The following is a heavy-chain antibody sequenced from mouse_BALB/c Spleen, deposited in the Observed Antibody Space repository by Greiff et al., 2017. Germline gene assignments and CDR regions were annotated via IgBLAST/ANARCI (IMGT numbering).Heavy chain of an antibody. CDR3: NAYYYGSSSPFDY. J-gene: IGHJ2*01. CDR2: IDPENGDT. D-gene: IGHD1-1*01. CDR1: GFNIKDYY. Sequence: VQLQQPGAELVRSGASVKLSCTASGFNIKDYYMHWVKQRPEQGLEWIGWIDPENGDTEYAPKFQGKATMTADTSSNTAYLQLSSLTSEDTAVYYCNAYYYGSSSPFDYWGQGTTLTVSS. V-gene: IGHV14-4*02.